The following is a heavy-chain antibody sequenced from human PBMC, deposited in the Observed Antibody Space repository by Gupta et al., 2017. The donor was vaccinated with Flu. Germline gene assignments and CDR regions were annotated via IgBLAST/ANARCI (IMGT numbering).Heavy chain of an antibody. J-gene: IGHJ4*02. V-gene: IGHV3-15*01. CDR1: GFPFRRAC. CDR3: STYDGSFRY. CDR2: MKSKADGGTK. Sequence: EVLLVESGGGLVKPGGSLRVPRAASGFPFRRACVSWVRQAAGKGREWIGRMKSKADGGTKDYAAPVEDKFIISRDDSNNTLYLQLNSLKTEDTAVYDCSTYDGSFRYWGQGTLVTVSS. D-gene: IGHD3-3*01.